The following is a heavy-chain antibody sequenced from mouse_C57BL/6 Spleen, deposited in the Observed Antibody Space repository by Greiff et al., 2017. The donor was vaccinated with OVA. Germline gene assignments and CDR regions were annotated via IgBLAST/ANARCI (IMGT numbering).Heavy chain of an antibody. D-gene: IGHD2-4*01. J-gene: IGHJ2*01. CDR3: ARDGIYYDYDGGGY. CDR1: GYSITSGYY. CDR2: ISYDGSN. Sequence: EVQLVESGPGLVKPSQSLSLTCSVTGYSITSGYYWNWIRQFPGNKLEWMGYISYDGSNNYNPSLKNRISITRDTSKNQFFLKLNSVTTEDTATYYCARDGIYYDYDGGGYWGQGTTLTVSS. V-gene: IGHV3-6*01.